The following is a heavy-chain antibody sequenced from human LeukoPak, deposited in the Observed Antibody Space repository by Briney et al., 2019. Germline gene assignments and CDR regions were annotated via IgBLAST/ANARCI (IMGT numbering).Heavy chain of an antibody. CDR3: GRDSRGYSPPGHDY. V-gene: IGHV3-7*01. J-gene: IGHJ4*02. CDR2: IKQDGSEK. CDR1: GFTFSSYW. Sequence: GGSLRLSCAASGFTFSSYWMSWVRQAPGKGLEWVANIKQDGSEKYYVDSVKGRFTISRDNAKNSLYLQMNSLRAEDTAVYYWGRDSRGYSPPGHDYWGQGTLVTVSS. D-gene: IGHD3-22*01.